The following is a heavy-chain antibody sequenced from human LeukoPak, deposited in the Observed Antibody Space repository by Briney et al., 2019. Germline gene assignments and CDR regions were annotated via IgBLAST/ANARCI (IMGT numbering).Heavy chain of an antibody. CDR1: GFTFSNHW. Sequence: GGSLRLSCAASGFTFSNHWMHWVRQAPGKGLEWVASINHNGNVNYYADSVKGRFTISRDNAKNSLYLQMSNLRAEDTAVYFCARGGGLDVWGQGATVTVSS. D-gene: IGHD3-16*01. J-gene: IGHJ6*02. V-gene: IGHV3-7*03. CDR2: INHNGNVN. CDR3: ARGGGLDV.